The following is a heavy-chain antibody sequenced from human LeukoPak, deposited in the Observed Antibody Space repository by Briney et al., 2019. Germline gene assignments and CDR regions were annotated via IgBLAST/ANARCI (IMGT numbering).Heavy chain of an antibody. CDR1: GGSISSYY. Sequence: SETLSLTCTVSGGSISSYYWSWIRQPAGKGLEWIGYIYYSGSTNYNPSLKSRVTISVDTSKNQFSLKLSSVTAADTAVYYCARDVLSENWFDPWGQGTLVTVSS. V-gene: IGHV4-59*01. CDR3: ARDVLSENWFDP. J-gene: IGHJ5*02. D-gene: IGHD2-15*01. CDR2: IYYSGST.